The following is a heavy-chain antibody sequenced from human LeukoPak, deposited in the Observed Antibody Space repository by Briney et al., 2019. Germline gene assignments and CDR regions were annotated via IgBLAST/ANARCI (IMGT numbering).Heavy chain of an antibody. CDR1: GFTSGSHT. J-gene: IGHJ4*02. D-gene: IGHD5-18*01. CDR3: GKTTVGYSSGQRPAWPVDY. CDR2: IFGIGGSP. Sequence: GGSLRLSCEASGFTSGSHTMYWVPQTPERRLGWVAGIFGIGGSPHYADPVKGRFTISRDNSRNTVYLQINSQRAEDTAVYYCGKTTVGYSSGQRPAWPVDYWGQGTLVTVSS. V-gene: IGHV3-23*01.